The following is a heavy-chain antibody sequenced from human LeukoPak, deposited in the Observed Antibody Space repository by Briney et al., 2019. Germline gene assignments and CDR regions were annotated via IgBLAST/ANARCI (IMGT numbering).Heavy chain of an antibody. CDR3: AKDSNYLTHYYYYYMDV. J-gene: IGHJ6*03. CDR2: ISYDGSNK. D-gene: IGHD4/OR15-4a*01. CDR1: GFTFSSYA. V-gene: IGHV3-30-3*02. Sequence: GGSLRLSCAASGFTFSSYAMHWVRQAPGKGLEWVAVISYDGSNKYYADSVKGRFTISRDNSKNTLYLQMNSLRAEDTAVYYCAKDSNYLTHYYYYYMDVWGKGTTVTVSS.